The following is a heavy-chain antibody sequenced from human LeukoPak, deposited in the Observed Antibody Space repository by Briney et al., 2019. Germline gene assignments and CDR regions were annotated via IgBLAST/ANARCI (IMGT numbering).Heavy chain of an antibody. CDR1: GGSISSYY. J-gene: IGHJ4*02. CDR2: INHSGST. Sequence: SETLSLTCTVSGGSISSYYWSWIRQPPGKGLEWIGEINHSGSTNYNPSLKSRVTISVDTSKNQFSLKLSSVTAADTAVYYCAKEGVGYSSSWYWLRYFDYWGQGTLVTVSS. CDR3: AKEGVGYSSSWYWLRYFDY. V-gene: IGHV4-34*01. D-gene: IGHD6-13*01.